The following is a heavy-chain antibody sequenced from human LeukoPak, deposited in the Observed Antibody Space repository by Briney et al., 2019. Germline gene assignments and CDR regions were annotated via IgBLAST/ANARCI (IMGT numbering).Heavy chain of an antibody. CDR2: INHSGST. CDR1: GGSFSGYY. V-gene: IGHV4-34*01. D-gene: IGHD3-10*01. CDR3: ARQGVIITWGTPGDYFDY. J-gene: IGHJ4*02. Sequence: SETLSLTCAVYGGSFSGYYWSWIRQPPGKGLEWIGEINHSGSTNYNPPLKSRVTISVDTSKNQFSLKLSSVTAADTAVYYCARQGVIITWGTPGDYFDYWGQGTLVTASS.